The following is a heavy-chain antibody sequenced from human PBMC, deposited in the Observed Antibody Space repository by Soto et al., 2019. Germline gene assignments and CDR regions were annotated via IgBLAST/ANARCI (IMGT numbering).Heavy chain of an antibody. CDR1: GFTFGDYA. V-gene: IGHV3-49*03. Sequence: GGSLRLSCTASGFTFGDYAMSWFRQAPGKGLEWVGFIRSKAYGGTTEYAASVKGRFTISRDDSKSIAYLQMNSLKTEDTAVYYCTRDKWLRLKFYYYYYYGMDVWGQGTTVTVSS. CDR2: IRSKAYGGTT. D-gene: IGHD5-12*01. CDR3: TRDKWLRLKFYYYYYYGMDV. J-gene: IGHJ6*02.